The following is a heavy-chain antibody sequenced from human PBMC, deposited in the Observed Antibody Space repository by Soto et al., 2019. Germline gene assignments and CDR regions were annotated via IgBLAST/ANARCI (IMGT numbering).Heavy chain of an antibody. D-gene: IGHD7-27*01. V-gene: IGHV4-39*01. CDR1: GGSISSSSYY. Sequence: QLQLQESGPGLVKPSETLSLTCTVSGGSISSSSYYWGWIRQPPGKGLEWIGSIYYSGSTYYNPSLKIRVTISVYTSKNQFSLKLSSVAAADTAVYYCARHVNPWAQGAFDIWGQGTMVTVSS. J-gene: IGHJ3*02. CDR3: ARHVNPWAQGAFDI. CDR2: IYYSGST.